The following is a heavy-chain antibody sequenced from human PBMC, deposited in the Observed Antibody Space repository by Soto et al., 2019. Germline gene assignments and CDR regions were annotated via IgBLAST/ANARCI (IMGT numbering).Heavy chain of an antibody. J-gene: IGHJ3*02. CDR1: GFTFSSDP. CDR2: ISTSSYYI. V-gene: IGHV3-21*01. CDR3: AREVEHAFDI. Sequence: EVQLVESGGGLVKPGGSLRISCAASGFTFSSDPMHWVRQAPGKGLEWVSSISTSSYYIHYKDSVKGRFTISRDNAKNSLYLQMDSLRAEDTGVYYCAREVEHAFDIWGRGTMVTVSS. D-gene: IGHD1-26*01.